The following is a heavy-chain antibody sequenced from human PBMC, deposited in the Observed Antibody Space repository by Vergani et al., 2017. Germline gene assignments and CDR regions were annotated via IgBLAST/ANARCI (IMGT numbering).Heavy chain of an antibody. Sequence: QVQLVQSGAEVKEPGGSVQVSCQASGYTLNTYDINWVRQAAGQGLEWMGWMNPNSGNTGYAQKFQGRVTMTSITSIGTAYMELSGLTSDDTAVYYCARAPFRITAAEDYAFDVWGQGTLVTVSS. CDR3: ARAPFRITAAEDYAFDV. CDR2: MNPNSGNT. J-gene: IGHJ3*01. V-gene: IGHV1-8*02. D-gene: IGHD6-13*01. CDR1: GYTLNTYD.